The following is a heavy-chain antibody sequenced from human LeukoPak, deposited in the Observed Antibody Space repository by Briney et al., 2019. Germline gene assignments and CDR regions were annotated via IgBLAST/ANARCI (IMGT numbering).Heavy chain of an antibody. CDR2: IYTSGST. V-gene: IGHV4-4*08. Sequence: IPSETLSLTCTVSGGSISSYYWSWIRQSPGKGLEWIGYIYTSGSTNYNPSLKSRVTISVDTSKNQFSLKLSSVTAADTAVYYCARDFSSSLWPRTYNWFDPWGQGTLVTVSS. CDR3: ARDFSSSLWPRTYNWFDP. D-gene: IGHD5-12*01. J-gene: IGHJ5*02. CDR1: GGSISSYY.